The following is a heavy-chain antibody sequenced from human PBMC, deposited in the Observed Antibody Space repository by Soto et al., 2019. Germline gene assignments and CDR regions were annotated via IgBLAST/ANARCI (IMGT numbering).Heavy chain of an antibody. CDR1: GFTFSSYG. V-gene: IGHV3-33*01. CDR2: IWYDGSNK. J-gene: IGHJ3*02. Sequence: GGSLRLSCAASGFTFSSYGMHWVRQAPGKGLEWVAVIWYDGSNKYYADSVKGRFTISRDNSKNTLYLQMNSLRAEDTAVYYCARGSVVTRPDAFDIWGQGTMVTVSS. D-gene: IGHD2-15*01. CDR3: ARGSVVTRPDAFDI.